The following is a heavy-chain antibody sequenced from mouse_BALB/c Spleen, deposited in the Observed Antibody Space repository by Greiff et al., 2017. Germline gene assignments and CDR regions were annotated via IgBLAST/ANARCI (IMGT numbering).Heavy chain of an antibody. CDR3: ARGLLLRDFDY. V-gene: IGHV1-14*01. CDR2: INPYNDCT. D-gene: IGHD1-1*01. J-gene: IGHJ2*01. Sequence: EVQRVESGPELVKPGASVKMSCKASGYTFTSYVMHWVKQKPGQGLEWIGYINPYNDCTKYNEKFKGKATLTSDKSSSTAYMELSSLTSEDSAVYYCARGLLLRDFDYWGQGTTLTVSS. CDR1: GYTFTSYV.